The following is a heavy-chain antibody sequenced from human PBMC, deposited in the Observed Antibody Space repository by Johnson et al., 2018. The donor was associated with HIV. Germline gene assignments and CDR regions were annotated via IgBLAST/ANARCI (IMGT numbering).Heavy chain of an antibody. Sequence: VKLVESGGGVVRPGGSLRLSCAASGFTFDDYGMSWVRQAPGKGLEWVSGINWNCGSTGYADSVKGRFTISRDNAKNSLYLQMNNLRAEDTAVYYCVRDDGSDYEAFDIWSQGTMVTVSS. CDR1: GFTFDDYG. CDR2: INWNCGST. D-gene: IGHD2-21*01. V-gene: IGHV3-20*04. J-gene: IGHJ3*02. CDR3: VRDDGSDYEAFDI.